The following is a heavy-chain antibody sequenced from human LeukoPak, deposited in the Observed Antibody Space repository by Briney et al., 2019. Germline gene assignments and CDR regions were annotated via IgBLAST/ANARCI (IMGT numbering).Heavy chain of an antibody. Sequence: ASVKVSCKASGGTFSSYAISWVRQAPGQGLEWMGGIIPIFGTANYAQKFQGRVTITADKPTSTAYMELSSLRSEDTAVYYCAISIAVAGYYFDYWGQGTLVTVSS. CDR1: GGTFSSYA. CDR2: IIPIFGTA. D-gene: IGHD6-19*01. J-gene: IGHJ4*02. V-gene: IGHV1-69*06. CDR3: AISIAVAGYYFDY.